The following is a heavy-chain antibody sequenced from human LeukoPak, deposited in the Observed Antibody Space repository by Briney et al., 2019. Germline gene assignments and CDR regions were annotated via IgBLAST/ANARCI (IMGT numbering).Heavy chain of an antibody. CDR3: ARGVHYYDSSGSPGYFQH. CDR1: GGSITGYY. Sequence: PSETLSLTCTVSGGSITGYYWGWIRQPPGKGLEWIGYIYYSGSTNYNPSLKSRVTISVDTSKNRFSLKLSSVTAADTAVYYCARGVHYYDSSGSPGYFQHWGQGTLVTVSS. CDR2: IYYSGST. V-gene: IGHV4-59*01. D-gene: IGHD3-22*01. J-gene: IGHJ1*01.